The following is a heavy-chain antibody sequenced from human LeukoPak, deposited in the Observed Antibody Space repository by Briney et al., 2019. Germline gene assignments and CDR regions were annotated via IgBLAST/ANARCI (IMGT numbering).Heavy chain of an antibody. D-gene: IGHD2-15*01. J-gene: IGHJ4*02. CDR2: ISAYNGNT. V-gene: IGHV1-18*01. Sequence: ASVKVSCKASGYTFTSYGISWGRQAPGQGLEWMGWISAYNGNTNYAQKLQGRVTMTTDTSTSTAYMELRSLRSDDTAVYYCARDQRSGGSCGYWGQGTLVTVSS. CDR3: ARDQRSGGSCGY. CDR1: GYTFTSYG.